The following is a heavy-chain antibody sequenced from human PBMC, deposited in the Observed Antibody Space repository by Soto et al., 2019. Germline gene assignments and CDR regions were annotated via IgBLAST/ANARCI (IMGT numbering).Heavy chain of an antibody. D-gene: IGHD6-25*01. Sequence: GSGPTLVNPTQTLTLTCAFSGFSLSSTGMCVSWIRQPPGRALEWLALIDWDGDKYYSSSLKTRLTISKDTSINQVVLTMANIDAADTATYYCARVVAAGAHYYYGMDVWGPGSTVTVSS. CDR1: GFSLSSTGMC. CDR2: IDWDGDK. J-gene: IGHJ6*02. CDR3: ARVVAAGAHYYYGMDV. V-gene: IGHV2-70*01.